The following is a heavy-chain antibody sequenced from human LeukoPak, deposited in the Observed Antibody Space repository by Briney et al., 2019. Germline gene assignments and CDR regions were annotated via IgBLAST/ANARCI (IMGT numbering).Heavy chain of an antibody. CDR3: ASFYCSSTSCYPY. CDR2: IIPILGIA. D-gene: IGHD2-2*01. Sequence: ASVKVSCKASGGTFSSYAISWVRQAPGQGLEWMGRIIPILGIANYAQKFQGRVTITADKSTSTAYMELSSLRSEDTAVYYCASFYCSSTSCYPYWGQGTLVTVSS. CDR1: GGTFSSYA. V-gene: IGHV1-69*04. J-gene: IGHJ4*02.